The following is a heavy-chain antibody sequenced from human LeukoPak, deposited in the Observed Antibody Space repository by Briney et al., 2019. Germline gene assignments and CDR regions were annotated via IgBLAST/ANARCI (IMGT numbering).Heavy chain of an antibody. J-gene: IGHJ5*02. CDR3: AREAADGWFDP. CDR1: GYTFTSYD. V-gene: IGHV1-8*03. D-gene: IGHD6-25*01. CDR2: MNPNSGNT. Sequence: ASVMVSCKGSGYTFTSYDINWVRQATGQGLEWMGWMNPNSGNTGYAQKFQGRVTITRNTSISTAYMELSSLRSEDTAVYYCAREAADGWFDPWGQGTLVTVSS.